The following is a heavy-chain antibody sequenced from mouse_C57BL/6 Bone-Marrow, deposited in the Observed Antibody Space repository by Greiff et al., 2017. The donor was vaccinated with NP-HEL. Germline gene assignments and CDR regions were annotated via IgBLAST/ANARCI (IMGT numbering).Heavy chain of an antibody. Sequence: QVQLQQPGAELVKPGASVKLSCKASGYTFTSYWMQWVKQRPGQGLEWIGEIDPSDSYPNYNQKFKGKATLTVDTSSSTAYMQLSSLTSEDSAVYYCARETWDDYDGYYYAMDYWGQGTSVTVSS. J-gene: IGHJ4*01. V-gene: IGHV1-50*01. CDR3: ARETWDDYDGYYYAMDY. CDR2: IDPSDSYP. CDR1: GYTFTSYW. D-gene: IGHD2-4*01.